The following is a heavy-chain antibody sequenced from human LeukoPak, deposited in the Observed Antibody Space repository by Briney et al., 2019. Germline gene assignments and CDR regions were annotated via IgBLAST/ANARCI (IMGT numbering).Heavy chain of an antibody. CDR1: GYTFTGYY. D-gene: IGHD2-8*01. CDR3: AQNKESNGVWNTFDP. CDR2: INPNSGGT. J-gene: IGHJ5*02. V-gene: IGHV1-2*02. Sequence: ASVKVSCKASGYTFTGYYMHWVRQAPGQGLEWMGWINPNSGGTNYAQKFQGRVTMTRDTSISTAYVELSRLRSGDTAVYYCAQNKESNGVWNTFDPWGQGTLVTVSS.